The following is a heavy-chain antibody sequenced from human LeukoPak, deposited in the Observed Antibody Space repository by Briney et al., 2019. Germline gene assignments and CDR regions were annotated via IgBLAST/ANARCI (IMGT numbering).Heavy chain of an antibody. V-gene: IGHV4-61*09. J-gene: IGHJ4*02. CDR2: IYMSGST. Sequence: SETLSLXCTVSVGSISSGNYYYSWIRQSAGKGMEWIGNIYMSGSTRYNPSLMSRVAMSVDTSKNQFSLKISSATAADTAVYYCARDCGIAAATPYYFDHWGQGILVTVSS. D-gene: IGHD6-13*01. CDR3: ARDCGIAAATPYYFDH. CDR1: VGSISSGNYY.